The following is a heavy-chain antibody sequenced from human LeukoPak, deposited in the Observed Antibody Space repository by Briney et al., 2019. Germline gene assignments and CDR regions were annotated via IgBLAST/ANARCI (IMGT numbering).Heavy chain of an antibody. CDR2: IYSGGGTST. Sequence: GGSLRLTCAASGLTVTSNYMSWVRQAPGKGLEWVSVIYSGGGTSTYYADSVKGRFTVSGDNSKDTLYLQLNSLRAEDTAVYYCARAAAGGPFDSWGQGTLVTVSS. CDR3: ARAAAGGPFDS. J-gene: IGHJ4*02. D-gene: IGHD6-13*01. V-gene: IGHV3-66*01. CDR1: GLTVTSNY.